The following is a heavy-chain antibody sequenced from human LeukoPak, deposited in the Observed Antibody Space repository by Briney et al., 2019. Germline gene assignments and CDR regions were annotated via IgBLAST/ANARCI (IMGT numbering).Heavy chain of an antibody. J-gene: IGHJ3*02. CDR1: GGSISSGSYY. CDR3: ARDISRFSGAFDI. Sequence: PSETLCLTCTVSGGSISSGSYYWSWIRQPAEKGLEWIGRIYTSGSTNYNPSLKSRVTITVDTSKNQFSLKLCSETAADTAVYYCARDISRFSGAFDIWGQGTMVTVSS. CDR2: IYTSGST. D-gene: IGHD2/OR15-2a*01. V-gene: IGHV4-61*02.